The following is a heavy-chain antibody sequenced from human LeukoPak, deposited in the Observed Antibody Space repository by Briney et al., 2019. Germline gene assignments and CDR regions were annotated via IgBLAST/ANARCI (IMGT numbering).Heavy chain of an antibody. D-gene: IGHD3-9*01. J-gene: IGHJ4*02. Sequence: ASVKVSCKASGYTFTSYYMHWVRQAPGQGLEWMGIINPSGGGTSYAQKFQGRVTMTRDTSTSTVYMELSSLRSEDTAVYYCARDPGQYDILTGYSGDFDYWGQGILVTVSS. CDR2: INPSGGGT. CDR3: ARDPGQYDILTGYSGDFDY. CDR1: GYTFTSYY. V-gene: IGHV1-46*01.